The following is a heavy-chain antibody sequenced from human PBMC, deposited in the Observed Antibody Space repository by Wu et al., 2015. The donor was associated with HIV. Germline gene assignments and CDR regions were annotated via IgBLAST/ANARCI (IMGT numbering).Heavy chain of an antibody. D-gene: IGHD5-24*01. V-gene: IGHV1-69*05. CDR1: GGAFTTSA. CDR2: IIPLYGTP. J-gene: IGHJ4*02. Sequence: QVQLVQSGAEVKKPGSSVKVSCKGSGGAFTTSAINWVRQAPGQGLEWMGMIIPLYGTPNYAQKFEGRITINTDESTNTVYMGLRSLRSDDTAVYYCASGDGNNLNYWGQGTLVTVSS. CDR3: ASGDGNNLNY.